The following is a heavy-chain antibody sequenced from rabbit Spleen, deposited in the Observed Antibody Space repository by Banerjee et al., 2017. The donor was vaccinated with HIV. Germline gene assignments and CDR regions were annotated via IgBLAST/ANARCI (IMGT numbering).Heavy chain of an antibody. J-gene: IGHJ4*01. CDR2: IYAGSSGST. CDR1: GFDLSSYYY. V-gene: IGHV1S45*01. CDR3: ARCNSGYSEDL. Sequence: QEQLVESGGDLVQPEGSLTLTCKASGFDLSSYYYMCWVRQAPGKGLEWIACIYAGSSGSTYYASWAKGRFTISKTSSTTVTLQMTSLTAADTATYFCARCNSGYSEDLWGPGTLVTVS. D-gene: IGHD1-1*01.